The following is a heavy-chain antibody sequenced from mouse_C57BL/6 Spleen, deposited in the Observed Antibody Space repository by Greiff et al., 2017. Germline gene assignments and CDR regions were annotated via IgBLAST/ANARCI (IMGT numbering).Heavy chain of an antibody. CDR2: IYPGDGDT. V-gene: IGHV1-82*01. J-gene: IGHJ2*01. CDR1: GYAFSSSW. CDR3: ARYYYGSSYVGYFDY. Sequence: QVQLQQSGPELVKPGASVKISCKASGYAFSSSWLNWVKQRPGKGLEWIGRIYPGDGDTNYNGKFKGKATLTADKSSRTAYMQLSSLTSEDSAFYFCARYYYGSSYVGYFDYWGQGTTLTVSS. D-gene: IGHD1-1*01.